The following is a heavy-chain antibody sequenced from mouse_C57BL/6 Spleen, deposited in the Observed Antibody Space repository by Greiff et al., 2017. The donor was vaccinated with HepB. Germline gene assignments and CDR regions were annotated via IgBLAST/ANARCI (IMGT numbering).Heavy chain of an antibody. CDR2: ISGGGSYT. J-gene: IGHJ3*01. CDR3: ARGGSNTWFAY. Sequence: EVQGVESGGGLVKPGGSLKLSCAASGFTFSSYAMSWVRQTPEKRLEWVATISGGGSYTYYPDNVKGRFTISRDNAKNNLYLQMSHLKSEDTAMYYCARGGSNTWFAYWGQGTLVTVSA. CDR1: GFTFSSYA. D-gene: IGHD2-5*01. V-gene: IGHV5-4*01.